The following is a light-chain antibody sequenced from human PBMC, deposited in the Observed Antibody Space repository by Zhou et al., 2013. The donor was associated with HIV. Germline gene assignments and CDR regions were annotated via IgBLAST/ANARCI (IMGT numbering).Light chain of an antibody. CDR1: QSVFSN. J-gene: IGKJ1*01. CDR2: GAS. V-gene: IGKV3-15*01. Sequence: DIVMTQSPATLSVSPGERATLSCRASQSVFSNLAWYQQKPGQAPRLLIYGASTRATGIPARFSGSGSGTEFTLTISSLQSEDFAVYYCQQYNNWPQTFGQGTKVGNQT. CDR3: QQYNNWPQT.